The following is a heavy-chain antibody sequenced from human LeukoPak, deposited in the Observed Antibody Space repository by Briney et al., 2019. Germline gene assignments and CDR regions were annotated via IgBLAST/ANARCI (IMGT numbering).Heavy chain of an antibody. D-gene: IGHD1-1*01. CDR1: GFTFSGYW. Sequence: GGSLRLSCEASGFTFSGYWMHWVRQAPGKGLVWVSRISSDGSSTDYADSVKGRFTISRDNAKNTLYLQMNSLRVEDMAVYYCARAWKTSGDYWGQGTQVTVSS. J-gene: IGHJ4*02. CDR3: ARAWKTSGDY. V-gene: IGHV3-74*01. CDR2: ISSDGSST.